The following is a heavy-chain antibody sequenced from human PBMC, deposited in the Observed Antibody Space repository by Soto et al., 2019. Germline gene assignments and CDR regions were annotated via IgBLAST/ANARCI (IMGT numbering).Heavy chain of an antibody. J-gene: IGHJ6*02. CDR2: IKQDGSEK. D-gene: IGHD6-6*01. V-gene: IGHV3-7*01. Sequence: GGSLRLSCAASGFTFSSYWMSWVRQAPGKGLEWVANIKQDGSEKYYVDSVKGRFTISRDNAKNSLYPQMNSLRAEDTAVYYCASIAARRDYYYYGMDVWGQGTTVTVSS. CDR1: GFTFSSYW. CDR3: ASIAARRDYYYYGMDV.